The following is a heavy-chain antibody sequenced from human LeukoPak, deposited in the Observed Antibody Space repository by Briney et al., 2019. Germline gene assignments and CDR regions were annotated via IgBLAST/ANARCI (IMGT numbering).Heavy chain of an antibody. CDR2: ISSSSSYI. CDR3: AARGDSSSAPFDY. J-gene: IGHJ4*03. D-gene: IGHD6-6*01. CDR1: GFTFSSYS. Sequence: PGGSLRLSCAASGFTFSSYSMNWVRQAPGKGLEWVSSISSSSSYIYYADSVKGRFTISRDNAKNSLYLQMNSLRAEDTAVYYCAARGDSSSAPFDYWGQGTTVTVSS. V-gene: IGHV3-21*01.